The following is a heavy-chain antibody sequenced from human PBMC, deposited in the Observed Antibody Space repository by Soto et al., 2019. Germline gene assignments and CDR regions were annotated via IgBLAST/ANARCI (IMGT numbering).Heavy chain of an antibody. J-gene: IGHJ4*02. D-gene: IGHD3-22*01. V-gene: IGHV3-9*01. CDR3: AKGYYYDSSGYYDY. CDR2: ISWNSGSI. CDR1: GFTFDDYA. Sequence: SLKISCAASGFTFDDYAMHWGRQAPGKGLEWVSGISWNSGSIGYADSVKGRFTISRDNAKNSLYLQMNSLRAEDTALYYCAKGYYYDSSGYYDYWGQGTLVTVSS.